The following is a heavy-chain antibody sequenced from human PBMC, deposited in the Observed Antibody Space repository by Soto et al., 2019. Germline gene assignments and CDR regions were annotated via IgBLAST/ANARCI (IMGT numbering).Heavy chain of an antibody. V-gene: IGHV1-69*06. CDR3: AVAVTGSRSPLAH. CDR1: GGTFDSNA. D-gene: IGHD6-19*01. CDR2: IIPIYDSP. J-gene: IGHJ4*02. Sequence: QVQLVQSGAEVKKPGSSVKVSCKASGGTFDSNAISWVRQAPGQGLEWMGGIIPIYDSPNYAQNFQGRVTVLADKATSTAYLELSRLKFADSAIYYCAVAVTGSRSPLAHWGQGTLVIVSS.